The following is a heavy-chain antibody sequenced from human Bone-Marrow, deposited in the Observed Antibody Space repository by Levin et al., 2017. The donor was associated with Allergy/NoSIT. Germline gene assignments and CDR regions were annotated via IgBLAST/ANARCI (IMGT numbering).Heavy chain of an antibody. CDR3: TTVKAVTPPDYYYDYMDV. CDR1: GFTFSNAW. CDR2: IKSKTDGGTT. Sequence: GESLKISCAASGFTFSNAWMSWVRQAPGKGLEWVGRIKSKTDGGTTDYAAPVKGRFTISRDDSKNTLYLQMNSLKTEDTAVYYCTTVKAVTPPDYYYDYMDVWGKGTTVTVSS. D-gene: IGHD4-17*01. J-gene: IGHJ6*03. V-gene: IGHV3-15*01.